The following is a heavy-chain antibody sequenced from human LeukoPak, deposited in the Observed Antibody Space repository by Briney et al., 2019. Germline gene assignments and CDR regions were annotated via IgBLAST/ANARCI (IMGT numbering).Heavy chain of an antibody. V-gene: IGHV1-18*01. CDR3: ARAGEYYDSSGYYFGVF. D-gene: IGHD3-22*01. CDR1: GYTFTSYG. CDR2: ISAYNGNT. Sequence: ASVKVSCKASGYTFTSYGISWVRQAPGQGLEWMGWISAYNGNTNYAQKLQGRVTMTTDTSTSTAYMELRSLRSDDTAVYYCARAGEYYDSSGYYFGVFWGQGTLVTVSS. J-gene: IGHJ4*02.